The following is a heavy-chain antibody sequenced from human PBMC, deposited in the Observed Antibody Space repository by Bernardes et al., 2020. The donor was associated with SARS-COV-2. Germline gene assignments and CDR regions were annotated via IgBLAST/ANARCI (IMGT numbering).Heavy chain of an antibody. CDR2: IYYSGST. V-gene: IGHV4-39*07. J-gene: IGHJ5*02. Sequence: SETLSLTCTVSGGSISSSSYYWGWIRQPPGKGLEWIGSIYYSGSTYYNPSLKSRVTISVDTSKNQFSLKLSSVTAADTAVYYCARDLGYCSSTSCPPGRHNWFDPWGQGTLVTVSS. D-gene: IGHD2-2*01. CDR1: GGSISSSSYY. CDR3: ARDLGYCSSTSCPPGRHNWFDP.